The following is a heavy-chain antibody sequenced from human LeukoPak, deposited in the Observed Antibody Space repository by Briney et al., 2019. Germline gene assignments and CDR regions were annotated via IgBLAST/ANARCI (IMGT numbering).Heavy chain of an antibody. V-gene: IGHV4-30-4*01. Sequence: SETLSLTCTVSGGSITNGDYYWSWIRQPPGKGLEWIGYIYYSGTTYYNPSLKSRVTISVDTSKNQFSLKLTSVTAADTAVYYCAPYYYGSGSPDNWFDPWGQGTLVTVSS. CDR2: IYYSGTT. CDR3: APYYYGSGSPDNWFDP. J-gene: IGHJ5*02. CDR1: GGSITNGDYY. D-gene: IGHD3-10*01.